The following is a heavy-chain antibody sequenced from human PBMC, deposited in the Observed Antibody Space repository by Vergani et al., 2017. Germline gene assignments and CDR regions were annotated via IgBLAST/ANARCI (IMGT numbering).Heavy chain of an antibody. CDR3: ARERYSGYADY. CDR2: IYYSGST. D-gene: IGHD5-12*01. J-gene: IGHJ4*02. V-gene: IGHV4-61*01. Sequence: QVQLQESGPGLVKPSETLSLPCPVSGGSVSSGSYYWSWIRQPPGKGLEWIGYIYYSGSTNYNPSLKSRVTISVDTSKNQFSLKLSSVTAEDTAVYYCARERYSGYADYWGQGTLVTVSS. CDR1: GGSVSSGSYY.